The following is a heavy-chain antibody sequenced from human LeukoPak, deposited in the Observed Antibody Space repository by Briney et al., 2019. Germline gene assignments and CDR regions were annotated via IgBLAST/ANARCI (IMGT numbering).Heavy chain of an antibody. CDR3: ARGDDYSNAMGY. CDR2: IYHSGST. J-gene: IGHJ4*02. D-gene: IGHD4-4*01. Sequence: PSETLSLTCAVSGGSLSSGGYSWSWIRQPPGKGLEWIGYIYHSGSTYYNPSLKSRVTISVDRSKNQFSLKLSSVTAADTAVYYCARGDDYSNAMGYWGQGTLVTVSS. V-gene: IGHV4-30-2*01. CDR1: GGSLSSGGYS.